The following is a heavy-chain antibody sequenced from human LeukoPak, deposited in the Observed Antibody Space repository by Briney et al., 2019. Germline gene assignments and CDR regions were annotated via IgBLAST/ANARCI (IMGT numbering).Heavy chain of an antibody. Sequence: GESLKISCKASGYTFTHQWIGWVRQQSGSALEWIGIIYPRDSDTRYSPSFQGHVSISADTSINTAYLEWSRLEASDTAIYYCARHSDVIGAIWGQGTLVTVSS. J-gene: IGHJ4*02. CDR3: ARHSDVIGAI. V-gene: IGHV5-51*01. CDR1: GYTFTHQW. D-gene: IGHD3-10*01. CDR2: IYPRDSDT.